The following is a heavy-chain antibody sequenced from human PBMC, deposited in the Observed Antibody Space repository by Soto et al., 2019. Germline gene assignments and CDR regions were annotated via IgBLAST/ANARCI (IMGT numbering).Heavy chain of an antibody. CDR2: ISAYNGNT. CDR3: AREPQLGYCSGGSCYTDY. J-gene: IGHJ4*02. D-gene: IGHD2-15*01. Sequence: GASVKVSCKASGYTFTSYGISWVRQAPGQGLEWMGWISAYNGNTNYAQKLQGGVTMTTDTSTSTAYMELRSLRSDDTAVYYCAREPQLGYCSGGSCYTDYWGQGTLVTVSS. V-gene: IGHV1-18*01. CDR1: GYTFTSYG.